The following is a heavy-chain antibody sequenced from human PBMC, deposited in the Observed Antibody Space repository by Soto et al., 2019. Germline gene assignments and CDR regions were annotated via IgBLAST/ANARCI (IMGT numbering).Heavy chain of an antibody. CDR3: GYSPADPWSSPYYYYGMDV. J-gene: IGHJ6*02. CDR2: IYWNDDK. CDR1: GFSLSTSGVG. Sequence: QITLTESGPTLVTPTQTLTLTCTFSGFSLSTSGVGVGWIRQPPGKALEWLALIYWNDDKRSSPSLKNRLTITKDNSKNQVVLTKTNKDPVDTATYYCGYSPADPWSSPYYYYGMDVWGQGTTVTVPS. V-gene: IGHV2-5*01. D-gene: IGHD2-15*01.